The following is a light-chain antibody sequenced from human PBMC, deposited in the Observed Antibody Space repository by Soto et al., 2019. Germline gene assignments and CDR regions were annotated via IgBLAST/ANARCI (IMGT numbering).Light chain of an antibody. V-gene: IGKV3-15*01. J-gene: IGKJ1*01. CDR3: QQYNNWPRT. CDR1: QSVSSN. Sequence: EIVMTQSPATLSVSPGERATLSCRASQSVSSNLAWYQQKPGQAPRLLIYGASTRATGIPARFSGSVSGTEFTLTISSLQSEDFAVYYCQQYNNWPRTFGQETKVEIK. CDR2: GAS.